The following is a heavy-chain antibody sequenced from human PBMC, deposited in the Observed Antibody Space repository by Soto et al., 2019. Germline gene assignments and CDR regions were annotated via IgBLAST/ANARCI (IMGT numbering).Heavy chain of an antibody. CDR1: SGSIRSGGYY. D-gene: IGHD5-18*01. Sequence: TLSLTCNVSSGSIRSGGYYWSWVRQSPRRGLEWIGNIYYSGSTYYNPSLKSRLTISVDTSKNQFSLNLSSVTAADTAVYYCARDRLMATAGTARHYFGLDVWGQGTTVTVSS. CDR2: IYYSGST. CDR3: ARDRLMATAGTARHYFGLDV. V-gene: IGHV4-31*03. J-gene: IGHJ6*02.